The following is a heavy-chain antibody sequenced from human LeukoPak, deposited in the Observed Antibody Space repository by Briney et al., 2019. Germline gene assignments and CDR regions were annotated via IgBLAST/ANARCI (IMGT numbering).Heavy chain of an antibody. J-gene: IGHJ5*02. CDR2: INPNSGVT. D-gene: IGHD6-13*01. CDR1: GYTFTGYH. V-gene: IGHV1-2*06. CDR3: ARDLGSSRKFDP. Sequence: ASVKVSCKASGYTFTGYHVHWVRQAPGQGLEWVGRINPNSGVTNYAQKFQGRVTMTRHTSITTAHMELSRLRSDDTAVYYCARDLGSSRKFDPWGQGTLVTVSS.